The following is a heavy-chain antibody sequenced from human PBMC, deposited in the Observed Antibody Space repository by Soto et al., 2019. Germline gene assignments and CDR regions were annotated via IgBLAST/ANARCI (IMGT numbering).Heavy chain of an antibody. Sequence: QVQLVQSGAEVKTPGSSVKVSCKASGGTLSDYAISWVRQAPVQGLEWMGGIMPTVDSANYAQNFQGRLTISAEESTSTANLARSRLRSADTAGYYCAVAAVREIMAQETSGMAVWGQGTTVIASS. D-gene: IGHD3-10*01. J-gene: IGHJ6*02. V-gene: IGHV1-69*01. CDR3: AVAAVREIMAQETSGMAV. CDR1: GGTLSDYA. CDR2: IMPTVDSA.